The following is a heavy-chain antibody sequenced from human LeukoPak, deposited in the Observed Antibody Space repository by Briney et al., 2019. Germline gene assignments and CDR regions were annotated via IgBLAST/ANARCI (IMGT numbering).Heavy chain of an antibody. CDR1: GYTFTGYY. D-gene: IGHD2-21*01. CDR3: ARVGLLGYYYYYMDV. J-gene: IGHJ6*03. Sequence: ASVKVSCKASGYTFTGYYMHWVRQAPGQGLEWMGWINPNSGGTNYAQKFQGRVTMTRDTSISTAYMELSRLRSDDTAVYYCARVGLLGYYYYYMDVWGKGTTVTVSS. CDR2: INPNSGGT. V-gene: IGHV1-2*02.